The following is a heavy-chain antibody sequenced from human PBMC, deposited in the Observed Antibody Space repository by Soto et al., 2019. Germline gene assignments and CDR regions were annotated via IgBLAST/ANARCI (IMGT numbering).Heavy chain of an antibody. CDR2: IYHSGTT. V-gene: IGHV4-30-2*01. CDR3: ATVIPATRYFAY. J-gene: IGHJ4*02. Sequence: PSETRSLTGAVSGCSIGNDDYSWRWVRQPPGKGLEWIGYIYHSGTTYYNPSLTSRVTISVDGSNNQFSLKLTSMTAADTAVYYCATVIPATRYFAYWAQGILVTVSS. D-gene: IGHD2-15*01. CDR1: GCSIGNDDYS.